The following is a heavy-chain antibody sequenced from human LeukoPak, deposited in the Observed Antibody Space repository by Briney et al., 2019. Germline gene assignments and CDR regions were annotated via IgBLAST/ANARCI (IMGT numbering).Heavy chain of an antibody. CDR3: AGRLYFDY. CDR2: IYYSGST. V-gene: IGHV4-39*01. Sequence: SETLSLTCTVSGGSISSSSYYWGWIRQPPGKWLEWIGSIYYSGSTYYNPSLKSRVTISVDTSKNQFSLKLSSVTAADTAVYYCAGRLYFDYWGQGTLATVSS. D-gene: IGHD4-11*01. J-gene: IGHJ4*02. CDR1: GGSISSSSYY.